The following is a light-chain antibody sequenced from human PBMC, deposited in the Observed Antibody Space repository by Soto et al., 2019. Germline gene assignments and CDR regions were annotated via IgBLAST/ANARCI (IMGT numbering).Light chain of an antibody. V-gene: IGKV3-15*01. Sequence: EIAMTQSPATLSVSPGERATLSCRASQSVSTNLAWYQQRPGQAPRLLIYGASTRATGIPARFSGSGSATEFTLTISSLQSEDFAVYFCQQYNNWPPLTFGQGTRVEIK. J-gene: IGKJ1*01. CDR2: GAS. CDR3: QQYNNWPPLT. CDR1: QSVSTN.